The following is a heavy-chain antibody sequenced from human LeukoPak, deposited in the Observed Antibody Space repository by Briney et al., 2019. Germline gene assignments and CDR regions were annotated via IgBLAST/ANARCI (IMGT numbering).Heavy chain of an antibody. J-gene: IGHJ4*02. Sequence: GGSPRLSCAASGFTFSSYAMSWVRQAPGKGLEWVSAISGSGGSTYYADSVKGRFTISRDNSKNTLYLQMNSLRAEDTAVYYCAKLWFGELSAFDYWGQGTLVTVSS. CDR2: ISGSGGST. CDR1: GFTFSSYA. CDR3: AKLWFGELSAFDY. V-gene: IGHV3-23*01. D-gene: IGHD3-10*01.